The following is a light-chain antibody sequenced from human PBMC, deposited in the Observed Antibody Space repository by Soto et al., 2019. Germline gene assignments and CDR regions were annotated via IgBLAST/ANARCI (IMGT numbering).Light chain of an antibody. Sequence: QSALTQPASVSGSPGQSITISCTGXXSDVGGYNYVSWYQQHPGKAPKLMIYDVSNRPSGVSNRFSGSKSGNTASLTISGLQAEDEADYYCSSYTSSSTLYVVFGGGTKLTVL. CDR1: XSDVGGYNY. V-gene: IGLV2-14*01. J-gene: IGLJ2*01. CDR2: DVS. CDR3: SSYTSSSTLYVV.